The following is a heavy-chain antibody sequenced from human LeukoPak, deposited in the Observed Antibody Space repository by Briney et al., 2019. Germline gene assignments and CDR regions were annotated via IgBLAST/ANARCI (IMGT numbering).Heavy chain of an antibody. J-gene: IGHJ4*02. D-gene: IGHD3-3*01. Sequence: GGSLRLSCAASGFTFSSYAMSWVRQAPGKGLEWVSAISGSGGSTYYADSVKGRFTISRDNSKNTLYLQMNSLRAEDTAVYYCAKPVTIFGVVSPLYFDYWGQGTLVTVSS. CDR1: GFTFSSYA. CDR2: ISGSGGST. V-gene: IGHV3-23*01. CDR3: AKPVTIFGVVSPLYFDY.